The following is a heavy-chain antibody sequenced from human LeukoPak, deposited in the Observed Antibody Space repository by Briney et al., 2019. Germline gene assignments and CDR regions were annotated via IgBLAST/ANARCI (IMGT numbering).Heavy chain of an antibody. CDR1: GGSIRSGTDY. V-gene: IGHV4-61*02. CDR2: IYMSGST. CDR3: ARGLGDYDAFDI. Sequence: SQTLSLTCTVSGGSIRSGTDYWSWIRQPAGKGLEWIGRIYMSGSTDYNPSFKSRVTMSVDTSKNQFSLKLSSVTAADTVVYYCARGLGDYDAFDIWGQGTMVTVSS. D-gene: IGHD4-17*01. J-gene: IGHJ3*02.